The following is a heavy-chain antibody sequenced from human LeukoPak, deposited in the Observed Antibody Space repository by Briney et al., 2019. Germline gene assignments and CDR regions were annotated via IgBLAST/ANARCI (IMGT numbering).Heavy chain of an antibody. Sequence: GGSLRLSCAASGFTVSSNYMSWVRQAPGKGLEWVSVIYSGGSTYYADSVKGRFTISRDNSKNTLYLQMNSLRAEDTAVYYCARVPDWTYVPDYWGQGTLVTVSS. V-gene: IGHV3-53*01. CDR1: GFTVSSNY. CDR2: IYSGGST. CDR3: ARVPDWTYVPDY. J-gene: IGHJ4*02. D-gene: IGHD3-16*01.